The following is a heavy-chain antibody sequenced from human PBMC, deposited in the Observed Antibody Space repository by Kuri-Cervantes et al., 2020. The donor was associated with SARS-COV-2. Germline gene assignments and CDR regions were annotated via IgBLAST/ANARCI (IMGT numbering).Heavy chain of an antibody. CDR2: IWYDGRNT. V-gene: IGHV3-33*08. CDR3: SRNHSMDV. CDR1: GFSFSDYD. Sequence: GESLKISCVVSGFSFSDYDMQWVRQAPGKGLEWVAVIWYDGRNTYYTGSVKGRFTISRDNSKNMLYLEVNSLRAEDTAVYYWSRNHSMDVWGTGTPVTVSS. J-gene: IGHJ6*03.